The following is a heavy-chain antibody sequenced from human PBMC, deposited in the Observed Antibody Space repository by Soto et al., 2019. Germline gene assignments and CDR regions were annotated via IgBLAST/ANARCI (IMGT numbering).Heavy chain of an antibody. D-gene: IGHD3-3*01. Sequence: GSVKVSCKASGYTFTSYGITWVRQAPGQGLEWMGWISAYNGNTNYAQKLQGRVTMTTDTSTSTAYMELRSLRADDTAVYYCARNDFWSGYMGYYYDYGMDVWGQGTTVTVSS. V-gene: IGHV1-18*01. CDR1: GYTFTSYG. CDR3: ARNDFWSGYMGYYYDYGMDV. CDR2: ISAYNGNT. J-gene: IGHJ6*02.